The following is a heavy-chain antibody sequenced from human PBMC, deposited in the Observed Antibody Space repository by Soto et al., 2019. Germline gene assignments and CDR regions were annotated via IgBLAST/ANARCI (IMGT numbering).Heavy chain of an antibody. CDR3: ARDKFSGWSTEHDY. V-gene: IGHV1-8*01. D-gene: IGHD6-19*01. J-gene: IGHJ4*02. Sequence: ASVKVSCKASGYTFTSYDINWVRQATGRGLEWMGWMNPNSGNTGYAQKFQGRVTMTRNTSISTAYMELSSLRSEDTAVYYCARDKFSGWSTEHDYWGQGTLVTVSS. CDR2: MNPNSGNT. CDR1: GYTFTSYD.